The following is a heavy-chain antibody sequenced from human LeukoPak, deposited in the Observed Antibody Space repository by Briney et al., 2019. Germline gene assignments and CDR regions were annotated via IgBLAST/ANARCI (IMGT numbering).Heavy chain of an antibody. J-gene: IGHJ4*02. D-gene: IGHD3-22*01. CDR1: GGTFSSYA. CDR2: ISAYKGST. V-gene: IGHV1-18*01. CDR3: ARADSGGYYVAYWY. Sequence: ASVKVSCKASGGTFSSYAISWVRQAPGQGLEWLGWISAYKGSTKYPQMFQGRVTVTTDTSTSTAYMELRSLRSDDTAVYYCARADSGGYYVAYWYWGQGTLVTVSS.